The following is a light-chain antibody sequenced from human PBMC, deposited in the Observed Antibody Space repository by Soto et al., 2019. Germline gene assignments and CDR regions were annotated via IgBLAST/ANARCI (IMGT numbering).Light chain of an antibody. CDR1: QSVSSN. V-gene: IGKV3-15*01. CDR2: GAS. Sequence: VMTQSPATLSVSPGERATLSCRASQSVSSNLAWYQQKPGQAPRLLIYGASTRATGIPARFSGSGSGTEFTLTISSLQSEDFAVYYCQHFKSFPITFGQGTRLEIK. J-gene: IGKJ5*01. CDR3: QHFKSFPIT.